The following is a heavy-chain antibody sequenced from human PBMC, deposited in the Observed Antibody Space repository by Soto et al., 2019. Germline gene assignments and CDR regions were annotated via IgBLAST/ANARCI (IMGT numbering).Heavy chain of an antibody. Sequence: SETLSLTCAVYGGSFNGYYWSWIRQPPWKGLEWIGEINHSGSTNYNPSLKSRVTISVDTSKNQFSLKLSSVTAADTAVYYCAREGYCSGGSCYSRTLDYWGQGTLVTVSS. J-gene: IGHJ4*02. CDR3: AREGYCSGGSCYSRTLDY. CDR2: INHSGST. V-gene: IGHV4-34*01. D-gene: IGHD2-15*01. CDR1: GGSFNGYY.